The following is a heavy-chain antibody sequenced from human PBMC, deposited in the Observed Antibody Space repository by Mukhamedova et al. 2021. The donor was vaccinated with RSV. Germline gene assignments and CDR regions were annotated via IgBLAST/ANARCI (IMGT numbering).Heavy chain of an antibody. Sequence: GWISAYNGNTNYAQKLQGRVTMTTDTSRSTAYMELRSLRSDDTAVYYCARDPQGYYGSGSFTDYWGQGTLVTVSS. D-gene: IGHD3-10*01. CDR2: ISAYNGNT. V-gene: IGHV1-18*01. CDR3: ARDPQGYYGSGSFTDY. J-gene: IGHJ4*02.